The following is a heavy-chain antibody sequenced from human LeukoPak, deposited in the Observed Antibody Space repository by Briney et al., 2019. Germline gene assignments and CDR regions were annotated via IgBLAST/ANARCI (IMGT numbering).Heavy chain of an antibody. V-gene: IGHV3-66*04. D-gene: IGHD1-1*01. CDR2: IYSGGIT. J-gene: IGHJ6*02. CDR1: GFTVSSNY. Sequence: GRSLRLSCAASGFTVSSNYMSWVRQAPGKGLEWVSVIYSGGITYYAGSVKGRFTISRPNSKKTLYLQTNSMSAEETAVYYCALQRPLKGVWGQGTTVTVSS. CDR3: ALQRPLKGV.